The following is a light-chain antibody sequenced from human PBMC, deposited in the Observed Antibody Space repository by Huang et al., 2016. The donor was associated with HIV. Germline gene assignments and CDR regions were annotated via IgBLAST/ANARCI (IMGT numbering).Light chain of an antibody. V-gene: IGKV3-15*01. CDR3: QQYDNWPLT. CDR2: GAS. CDR1: HSVSSN. J-gene: IGKJ5*01. Sequence: ERVMTQSPATLSVAPGERVTLSCRASHSVSSNFAWYQQKPGQAPRLLIHGASTRAPGIPARFSGSGSGTEFTLAISSLQSEDSGVYFCQQYDNWPLTFGQGTRLEIK.